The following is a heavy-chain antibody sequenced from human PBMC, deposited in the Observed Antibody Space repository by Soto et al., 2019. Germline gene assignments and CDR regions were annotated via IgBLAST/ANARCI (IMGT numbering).Heavy chain of an antibody. V-gene: IGHV3-33*01. Sequence: QVQLVESGGGVVQPGRSLRLSCAASGFTFSSYGMHWVRQAPGKGLEWVAVIWYDGSNKYYADSVKGRFTISRDNSKKTLYLQMHSLSAEDKAVYYCAREQRITMVRGSYYYGMDVWGQGTTVTVSS. CDR1: GFTFSSYG. CDR2: IWYDGSNK. D-gene: IGHD3-10*01. CDR3: AREQRITMVRGSYYYGMDV. J-gene: IGHJ6*01.